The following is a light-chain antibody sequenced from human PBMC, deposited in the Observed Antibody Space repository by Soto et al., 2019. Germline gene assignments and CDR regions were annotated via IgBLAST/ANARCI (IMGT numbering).Light chain of an antibody. CDR3: CSYASNTVI. CDR1: SSDVGGYSL. J-gene: IGLJ2*01. V-gene: IGLV2-23*01. Sequence: QSALTQPASVSGSPRQSITVTCTGTSSDVGGYSLVSWYHQNPGNAPKLVIYEGTKRPSGVSNRLSGSKSGNTASLTISGLQAEDEGDYYCCSYASNTVIFGGGTKLTVL. CDR2: EGT.